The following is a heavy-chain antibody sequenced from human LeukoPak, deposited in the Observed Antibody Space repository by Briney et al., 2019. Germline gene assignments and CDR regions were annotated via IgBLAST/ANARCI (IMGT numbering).Heavy chain of an antibody. Sequence: SETLSLTCTVSGGSISSGGYYWSWIRQHPGKGLEWIGYIYYSGSTYYNPSLKSRVTISVDTSKNQFSLKLSSVTAADTAVYYCARGNDSSGYYLRAFDTWGQGTMVTVSS. CDR2: IYYSGST. CDR3: ARGNDSSGYYLRAFDT. J-gene: IGHJ3*02. V-gene: IGHV4-31*03. D-gene: IGHD3-22*01. CDR1: GGSISSGGYY.